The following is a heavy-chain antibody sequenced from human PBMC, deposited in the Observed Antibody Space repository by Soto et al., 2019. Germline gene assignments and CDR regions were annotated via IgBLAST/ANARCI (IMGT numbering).Heavy chain of an antibody. V-gene: IGHV1-18*01. CDR3: ARDHVDIVATIKDAPHFDY. Sequence: GASVKVSCKASGYTFTSYGISWVRQAPGQGLEWMGWISAYNGNTNYAQKLQGRVTMTTDTSTSTAYMELRSLRSDDTAVYYCARDHVDIVATIKDAPHFDYWGQGTLVTVSS. D-gene: IGHD5-12*01. CDR1: GYTFTSYG. CDR2: ISAYNGNT. J-gene: IGHJ4*02.